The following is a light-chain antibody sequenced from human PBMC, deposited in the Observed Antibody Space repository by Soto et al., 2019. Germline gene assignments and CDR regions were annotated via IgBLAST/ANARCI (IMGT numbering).Light chain of an antibody. CDR2: SNN. CDR1: SSNIGSHT. V-gene: IGLV1-44*01. J-gene: IGLJ3*02. Sequence: QLVLTQPPSASGTPGQRVTISCSGSSSNIGSHTVNWYQQLPGTAPKLLIYSNNQRPSGVPDRFSGSRSGTSASLAISGLQSEDEAHYYCATWDDRLIGWVFGGGTKVTVL. CDR3: ATWDDRLIGWV.